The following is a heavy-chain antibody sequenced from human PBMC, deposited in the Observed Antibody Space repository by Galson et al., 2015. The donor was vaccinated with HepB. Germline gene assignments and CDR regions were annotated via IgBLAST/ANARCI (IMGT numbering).Heavy chain of an antibody. CDR3: ARAGHGDYSNWFDP. Sequence: SLRLSCAASGFTFSSYGMHWVRQAPGKGLEWVAVIWYDGSNKYYADSVKGRFTISRDNSKNTLYLQMNSLRAEDTAVYYCARAGHGDYSNWFDPWGQGTLVTVSS. D-gene: IGHD4-17*01. J-gene: IGHJ5*02. CDR1: GFTFSSYG. CDR2: IWYDGSNK. V-gene: IGHV3-33*01.